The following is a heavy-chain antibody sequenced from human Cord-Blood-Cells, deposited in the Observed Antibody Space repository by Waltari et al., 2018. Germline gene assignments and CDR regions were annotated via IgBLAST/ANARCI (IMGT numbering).Heavy chain of an antibody. J-gene: IGHJ6*03. D-gene: IGHD3-10*01. CDR2: INPIYRTA. CDR1: GGTFRRHA. Sequence: QVKLVQSGAEVKKPGSSVKVSCKASGGTFRRHAISWVRPAPGQGLAWMGGINPIYRTAHYAQKIQGRDTITADESTTTAYMELSSLRSEDTAVYYRARARGPPVYYYYMDVWGKGTTVTVSS. V-gene: IGHV1-69*01. CDR3: ARARGPPVYYYYMDV.